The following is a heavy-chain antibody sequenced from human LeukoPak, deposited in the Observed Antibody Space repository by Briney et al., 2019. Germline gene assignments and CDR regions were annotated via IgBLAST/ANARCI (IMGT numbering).Heavy chain of an antibody. V-gene: IGHV1-24*01. CDR2: FYPEDGEDGET. CDR1: GYSLIEVA. J-gene: IGHJ4*02. D-gene: IGHD3-9*01. CDR3: AMTDRYAGRPFDY. Sequence: ASVTVSCTVSGYSLIEVAMHWVRQAPGKGLEWVGSFYPEDGEDGETHYAQKFQGRVTMTEDASTDTAYMELTSLSSEDTALYYCAMTDRYAGRPFDYWGQGTLVTVSS.